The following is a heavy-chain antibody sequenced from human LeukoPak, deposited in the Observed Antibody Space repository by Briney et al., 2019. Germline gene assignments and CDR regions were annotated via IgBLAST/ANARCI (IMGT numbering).Heavy chain of an antibody. J-gene: IGHJ5*02. V-gene: IGHV1-2*02. CDR3: AGNGKFDNWFDP. Sequence: ASVKVSCKASEYPFTDYYIHWVRQAPGQGLEWMGWINPNSGATNYAQKFQGRVTMTTDTSISAAYLDLGRLTTDDTAVYYCAGNGKFDNWFDPWGPGTLVAVSS. CDR1: EYPFTDYY. D-gene: IGHD1-26*01. CDR2: INPNSGAT.